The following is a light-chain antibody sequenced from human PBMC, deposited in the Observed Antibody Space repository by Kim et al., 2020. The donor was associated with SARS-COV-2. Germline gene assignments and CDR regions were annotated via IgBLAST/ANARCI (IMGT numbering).Light chain of an antibody. J-gene: IGKJ1*01. V-gene: IGKV3-20*01. Sequence: SPGERATLPCKARQSVSRSYLGWDQQEPGQAPRALNLGGTRRAHGNPRKVRGSWFGNGFTLNISRLGPEDFAGYYRPEYGRPTWTFGQGTKVDNK. CDR2: GGT. CDR1: QSVSRSY. CDR3: PEYGRPTWT.